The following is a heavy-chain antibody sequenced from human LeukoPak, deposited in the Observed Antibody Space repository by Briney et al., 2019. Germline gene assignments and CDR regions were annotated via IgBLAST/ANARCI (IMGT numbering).Heavy chain of an antibody. CDR2: ISGSDRRI. CDR3: ARGLRGYTYGLDY. V-gene: IGHV3-48*03. Sequence: QPGGSLRLSCTASGFNFNIYEMNWVRQAPGKGLEWISYISGSDRRIYYADSVKGRFTISRDSAKDSLFLQMNSLRAEDTAIYYCARGLRGYTYGLDYWGQGTLVAVSS. CDR1: GFNFNIYE. J-gene: IGHJ4*02. D-gene: IGHD5-18*01.